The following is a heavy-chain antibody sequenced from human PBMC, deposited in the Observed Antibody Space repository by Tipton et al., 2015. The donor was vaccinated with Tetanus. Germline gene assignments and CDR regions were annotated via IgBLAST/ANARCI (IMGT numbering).Heavy chain of an antibody. CDR3: ARRLIQNWFDP. CDR2: IYYTGNT. J-gene: IGHJ5*02. Sequence: TLSLTCSVSGASISSGGYYWTWIRQHPERSLEWIGYIYYTGNTYYNPSLKSRVTISVDTSKNQFSLKLTSLTAADTAVYYCARRLIQNWFDPWGQGTLVTVSS. D-gene: IGHD2-8*01. CDR1: GASISSGGYY. V-gene: IGHV4-31*03.